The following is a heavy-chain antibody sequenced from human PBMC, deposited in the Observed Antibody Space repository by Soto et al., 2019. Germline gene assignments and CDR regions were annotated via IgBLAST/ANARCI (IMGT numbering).Heavy chain of an antibody. CDR2: ISYDGSNT. D-gene: IGHD1-26*01. Sequence: QVQRVESGGGVVQPGRSLRLSCVASGFTFSSYGMHWVRQAPGKGLEWVAIISYDGSNTYYADSVKGRFTISRDNSKNTLYLQMNSLRAEDTSVYYCAKERGLSGSYYISSSYYFDYWGQGTLVTVSS. CDR1: GFTFSSYG. V-gene: IGHV3-30*18. J-gene: IGHJ4*02. CDR3: AKERGLSGSYYISSSYYFDY.